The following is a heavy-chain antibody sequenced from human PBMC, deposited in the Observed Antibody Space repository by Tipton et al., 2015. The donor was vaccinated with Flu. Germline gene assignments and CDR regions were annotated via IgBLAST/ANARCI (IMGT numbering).Heavy chain of an antibody. J-gene: IGHJ5*02. CDR3: ARALNYWPEATRRWFDP. CDR2: IYNGGTT. CDR1: GGSVNTYY. D-gene: IGHD5-24*01. V-gene: IGHV4-59*02. Sequence: TLSLTCSVSGGSVNTYYWSWIRESPEKGLEWMGYIYNGGTTMYNPSLKSRVSISIDTSKNQFSLKLSSVTAADTAVYYCARALNYWPEATRRWFDPWGQGTLVTVSS.